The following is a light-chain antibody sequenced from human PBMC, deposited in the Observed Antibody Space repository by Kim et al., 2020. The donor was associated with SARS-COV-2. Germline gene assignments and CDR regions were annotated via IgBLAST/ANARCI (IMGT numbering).Light chain of an antibody. CDR3: QQRYNWPLT. V-gene: IGKV3-11*01. Sequence: SLPPGKTATLARGANRSVDKSLGWCQQKPGQAPRLLIFETSSRATGIPARFSGSGSGPAFTLTISSREPEDFAVYYWQQRYNWPLTFGGGTKLEI. J-gene: IGKJ4*01. CDR1: RSVDKS. CDR2: ETS.